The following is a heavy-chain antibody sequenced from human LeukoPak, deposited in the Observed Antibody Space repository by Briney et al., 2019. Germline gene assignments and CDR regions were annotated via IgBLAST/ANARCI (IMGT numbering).Heavy chain of an antibody. Sequence: GASVKVSCKASGGTFISYAISWVRQAPGQGLEWMGGIIPIFGTANYAQKFQGRVTITADESTSTAYMELSSLRSEDTAVYYCAREDSSGHSSYFDYWGQGTLVTVSS. D-gene: IGHD3-22*01. CDR3: AREDSSGHSSYFDY. CDR2: IIPIFGTA. V-gene: IGHV1-69*13. CDR1: GGTFISYA. J-gene: IGHJ4*02.